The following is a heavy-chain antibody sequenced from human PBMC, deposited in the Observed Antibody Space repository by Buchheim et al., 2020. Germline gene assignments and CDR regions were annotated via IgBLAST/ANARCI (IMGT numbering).Heavy chain of an antibody. CDR1: GFTFSSYE. V-gene: IGHV3-48*03. J-gene: IGHJ4*02. Sequence: EVQLVESGGGLVQPGGSLRLSCAASGFTFSSYEMNWVRQAPGKGLEWVSYISSSGSTIYYADSVKGRFTISRDNAKNSLYLQMNSLRAEDTAVYYCTRDNGRYFDWLLLDYWGQGTL. CDR2: ISSSGSTI. CDR3: TRDNGRYFDWLLLDY. D-gene: IGHD3-9*01.